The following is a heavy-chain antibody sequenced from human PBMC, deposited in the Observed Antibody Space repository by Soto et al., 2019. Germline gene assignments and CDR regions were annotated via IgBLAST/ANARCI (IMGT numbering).Heavy chain of an antibody. CDR2: IYYSGST. V-gene: IGHV4-59*01. J-gene: IGHJ6*02. Sequence: SETLSLTCTVSGGSISSYYWSWIRQPPGKGLEWIGYIYYSGSTNYNPSLKSQVTISVDTSKNQFSLKLSSVTAADTAVYYCARGDCSGGSCYARYYYGTDVWGQGTTVTVSS. D-gene: IGHD2-15*01. CDR3: ARGDCSGGSCYARYYYGTDV. CDR1: GGSISSYY.